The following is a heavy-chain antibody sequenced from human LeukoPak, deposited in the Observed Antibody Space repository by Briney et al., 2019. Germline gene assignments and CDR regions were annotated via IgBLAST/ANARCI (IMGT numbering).Heavy chain of an antibody. CDR3: AKDLFLFFGDT. CDR1: GFTFTSYP. V-gene: IGHV3-23*01. D-gene: IGHD3-10*01. Sequence: AGGSLRLSCAASGFTFTSYPMNWVRQAPGKGLEWVATIVSDGFKSYYADSVKGQFAISRDNSQQTIYLQMNSLRAEDTAVYYCAKDLFLFFGDTRGQGTLVTVSS. J-gene: IGHJ5*02. CDR2: IVSDGFKS.